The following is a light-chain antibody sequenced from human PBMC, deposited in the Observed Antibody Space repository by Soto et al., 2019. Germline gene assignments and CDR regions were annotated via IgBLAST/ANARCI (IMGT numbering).Light chain of an antibody. Sequence: EIVLTQSPGTLSLSPGERATLSCRASQSVSSTYLAWYQQKPGQAPRLLIYGASSRATGIPDRFSGSGSGTDFTLTISRLEPEDFAVYYCQHSGSFLRTFGGGTKVEIK. CDR3: QHSGSFLRT. V-gene: IGKV3-20*01. CDR1: QSVSSTY. J-gene: IGKJ4*01. CDR2: GAS.